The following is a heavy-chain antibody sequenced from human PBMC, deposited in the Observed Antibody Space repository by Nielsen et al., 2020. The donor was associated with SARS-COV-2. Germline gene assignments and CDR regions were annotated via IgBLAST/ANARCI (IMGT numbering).Heavy chain of an antibody. CDR1: GFMFSRYS. CDR3: ATGGVITEFDY. CDR2: ISFSSRNI. D-gene: IGHD3-10*01. V-gene: IGHV3-21*01. Sequence: GESLKISCAASGFMFSRYSMNWVRQAPGKGLEWVSSISFSSRNIYYADSVKGRFTVSRDNARNSLYLQMSSLRAEDTAVYYCATGGVITEFDYWGQGTLVTVSS. J-gene: IGHJ4*02.